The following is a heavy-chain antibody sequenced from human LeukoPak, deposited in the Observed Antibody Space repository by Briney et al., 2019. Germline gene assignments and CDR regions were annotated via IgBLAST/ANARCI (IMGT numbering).Heavy chain of an antibody. CDR1: GFTFSSYG. Sequence: QSGGSLRLSCAASGFTFSSYGMHWVRQAPGKGLEWVAVISYDGSNKYYADSVKGRFTISRDNSKNTLYLQMNSLRAEDTAVYYCASGLELDYWGQGTLVTVSS. CDR2: ISYDGSNK. CDR3: ASGLELDY. J-gene: IGHJ4*02. V-gene: IGHV3-30*03.